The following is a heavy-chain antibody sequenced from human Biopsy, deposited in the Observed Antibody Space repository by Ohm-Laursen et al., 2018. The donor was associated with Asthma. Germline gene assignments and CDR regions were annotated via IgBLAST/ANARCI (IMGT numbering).Heavy chain of an antibody. Sequence: SLRLSCAASGFTFSDYDMHWVRQAPGKGLEWVAVISYDCTNKDYADSVKGRLTFSRDKSENTLYLQMNSLRAEDTAVYYCAKDERLYYGSDSKYMQPVPLGDWGQGTLVIVSA. CDR3: AKDERLYYGSDSKYMQPVPLGD. CDR2: ISYDCTNK. J-gene: IGHJ4*02. V-gene: IGHV3-30*18. CDR1: GFTFSDYD. D-gene: IGHD3-10*01.